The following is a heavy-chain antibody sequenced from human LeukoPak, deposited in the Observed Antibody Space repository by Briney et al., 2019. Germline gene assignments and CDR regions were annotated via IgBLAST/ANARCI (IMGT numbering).Heavy chain of an antibody. D-gene: IGHD3-10*01. V-gene: IGHV4-34*01. CDR1: GGSLSNYY. J-gene: IGHJ5*02. Sequence: PSETLTLTCAVSGGSLSNYYWSWIRQPPGKGLEWIGEINHCGSTNYNPSLKSRVTISVDTSKNQFSLKLSSVTAADTAVYYCARPNMVRGVINWFDPWGQGTLVTVSS. CDR2: INHCGST. CDR3: ARPNMVRGVINWFDP.